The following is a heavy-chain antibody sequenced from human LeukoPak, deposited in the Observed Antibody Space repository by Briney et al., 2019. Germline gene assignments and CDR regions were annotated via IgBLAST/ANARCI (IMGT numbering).Heavy chain of an antibody. CDR2: IYYSGST. CDR1: GGSISSSSYY. D-gene: IGHD6-19*01. V-gene: IGHV4-39*07. J-gene: IGHJ6*03. Sequence: SETLSLTCTVSGGSISSSSYYWGWIRQPPGKGLEWIGSIYYSGSTYYNPSLKSRVTISVDTSKSQFSLKLSSVTAADTAVYYCARGVDISGWYALDYYYYYMDVWGKGTTVTVSS. CDR3: ARGVDISGWYALDYYYYYMDV.